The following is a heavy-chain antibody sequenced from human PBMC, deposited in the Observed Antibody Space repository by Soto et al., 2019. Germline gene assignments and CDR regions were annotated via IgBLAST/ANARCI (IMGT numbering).Heavy chain of an antibody. CDR3: ALRSMAVVPEY. CDR2: LYYGRSA. Sequence: QVQLQESGPGLVKPSETLSLTCAVSGDSISSYYCMWIRQPPGKGLESIGYLYYGRSANYNPSLRRLVTLSVDTATNQGSLTLSSMTAADTAVYYCALRSMAVVPEYWGQGTLVTVSS. V-gene: IGHV4-59*01. D-gene: IGHD3-22*01. CDR1: GDSISSYY. J-gene: IGHJ4*02.